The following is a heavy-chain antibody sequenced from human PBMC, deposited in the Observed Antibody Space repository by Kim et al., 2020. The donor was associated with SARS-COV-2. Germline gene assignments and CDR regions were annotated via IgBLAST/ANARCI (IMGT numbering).Heavy chain of an antibody. Sequence: GGSLRLSCAASGFSFSEWWMDWVRQAPGKGPEWVARIYNDGTTTLYADSVKGRFTISRDNSKNTLYLQMTGLRADDTGVYYCTRGPFWGQGTLVTVSS. CDR1: GFSFSEWW. J-gene: IGHJ4*02. CDR2: IYNDGTTT. CDR3: TRGPF. V-gene: IGHV3-74*01.